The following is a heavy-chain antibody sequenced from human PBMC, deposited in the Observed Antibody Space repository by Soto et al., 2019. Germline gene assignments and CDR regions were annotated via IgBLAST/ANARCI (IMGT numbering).Heavy chain of an antibody. CDR2: IYHSGST. CDR1: GGSISSGGYS. Sequence: PSETLSLTCAVSGGSISSGGYSWSWIRQPPGKGLEWIGYIYHSGSTYYNPSLKSRVTISVDRSKNQFSLKLSSVTAADTAVYYYDSSAYYPFDYWGQGTLVTVSS. D-gene: IGHD3-22*01. J-gene: IGHJ4*02. V-gene: IGHV4-30-2*01. CDR3: DSSAYYPFDY.